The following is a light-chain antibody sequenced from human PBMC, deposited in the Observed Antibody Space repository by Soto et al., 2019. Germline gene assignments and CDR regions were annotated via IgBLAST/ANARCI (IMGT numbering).Light chain of an antibody. Sequence: AIQMTQSPSSLSASVGDRVTLTCRASQDIGNQLGWYQQKPGKAPDLLIFAASSLQSGVPSRFSGSGSGTDFTLTISSLQPEDFATYYCLQDYVYPLTFGQGTKVDI. CDR1: QDIGNQ. CDR2: AAS. J-gene: IGKJ1*01. V-gene: IGKV1-6*01. CDR3: LQDYVYPLT.